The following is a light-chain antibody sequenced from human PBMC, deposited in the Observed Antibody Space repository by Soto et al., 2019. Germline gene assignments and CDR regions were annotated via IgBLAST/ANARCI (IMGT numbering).Light chain of an antibody. J-gene: IGLJ1*01. Sequence: SYELTQPPSVSVAPGQTARITCGGTNIGSKSGHWYQQKPGQAPGLVVYEDSDRPSGIPERFSGSNSGNTATLTISRVEAGDEADYYCQVWDSSSDHYVFGTGTKVTVL. CDR3: QVWDSSSDHYV. CDR1: NIGSKS. V-gene: IGLV3-21*02. CDR2: EDS.